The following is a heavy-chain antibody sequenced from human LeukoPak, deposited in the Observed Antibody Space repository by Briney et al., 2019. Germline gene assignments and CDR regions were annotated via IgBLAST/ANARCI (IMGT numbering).Heavy chain of an antibody. Sequence: PSETLSLTCTVSGGSISSYYWSWIGQPPGKGPEWIGYIYYSGSTNYNPSLKSRVTISVDTSKNQFSLRLSSVTAADTAVYYCARGQVVSWLDPWGQGTLVIVSS. CDR3: ARGQVVSWLDP. D-gene: IGHD2-15*01. CDR2: IYYSGST. V-gene: IGHV4-59*01. J-gene: IGHJ5*02. CDR1: GGSISSYY.